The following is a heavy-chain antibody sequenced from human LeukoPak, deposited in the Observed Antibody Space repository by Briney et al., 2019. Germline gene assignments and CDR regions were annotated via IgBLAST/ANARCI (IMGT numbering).Heavy chain of an antibody. V-gene: IGHV1-69*06. J-gene: IGHJ4*02. CDR1: GGTFSSYA. D-gene: IGHD2-15*01. Sequence: SVKVSCKASGGTFSSYAISWVRQAPGQGLEWMGGIIPIFGTANYAQKFQGRVTITADKSTSTAYVELSSLRSEDTAVYYCARGLSGPSNGQFDYWGQGTLVTVSS. CDR3: ARGLSGPSNGQFDY. CDR2: IIPIFGTA.